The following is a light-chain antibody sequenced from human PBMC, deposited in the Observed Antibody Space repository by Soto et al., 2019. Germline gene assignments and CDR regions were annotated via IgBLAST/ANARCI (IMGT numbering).Light chain of an antibody. J-gene: IGLJ1*01. V-gene: IGLV2-14*01. CDR2: DVS. CDR1: SSDVGGYNY. Sequence: QSALTHPASVSGSPGQSSTISRSGTSSDVGGYNYVSWYQQHPGKAPKLMIYDVSNRPSGVSNRFSGSKSGNTASLTISGLQAEEEADYYCSSYTSSSTPEVFGTATKVTVL. CDR3: SSYTSSSTPEV.